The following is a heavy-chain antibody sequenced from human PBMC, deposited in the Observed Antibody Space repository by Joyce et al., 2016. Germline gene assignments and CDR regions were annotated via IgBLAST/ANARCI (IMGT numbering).Heavy chain of an antibody. D-gene: IGHD2/OR15-2a*01. Sequence: VQLQESGPGLVKPSETLSLTCDVSGDSISSGYFSGWVRQAPGKGLEWIGNIYHNGKTYYNASLKSRVTISVDTSKNQLSLKLSSVTAADTAVYYCARDPQNFGFWGQGTLVIVSS. CDR3: ARDPQNFGF. J-gene: IGHJ4*02. CDR1: GDSISSGYF. CDR2: IYHNGKT. V-gene: IGHV4-38-2*02.